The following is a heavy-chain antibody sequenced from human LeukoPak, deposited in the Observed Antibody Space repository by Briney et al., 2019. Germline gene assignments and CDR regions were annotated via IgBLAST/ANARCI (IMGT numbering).Heavy chain of an antibody. CDR1: GFTFSSYS. Sequence: GGSLRLSCAASGFTFSSYSMNWVRQAPGKGLEWVSSISSSSSQIYYADSVEGRFTISRDNAKNSLYLQMNSLRAEDTAVYYCARGGFHYDSSGYYCFDYWGQGTLVTVSS. V-gene: IGHV3-21*01. D-gene: IGHD3-22*01. CDR3: ARGGFHYDSSGYYCFDY. J-gene: IGHJ4*02. CDR2: ISSSSSQI.